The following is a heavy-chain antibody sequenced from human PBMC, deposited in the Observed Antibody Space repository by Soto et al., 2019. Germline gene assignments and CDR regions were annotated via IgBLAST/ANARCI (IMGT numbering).Heavy chain of an antibody. CDR1: GGTFSSYA. CDR3: ARVPPPAADYYYGMDV. CDR2: IIPIFGTA. J-gene: IGHJ6*02. D-gene: IGHD6-13*01. V-gene: IGHV1-69*01. Sequence: QVQLVQSGAEVKKPGSSVKVSCKASGGTFSSYAISWVRQAPGQGLEWMGGIIPIFGTANYAQKFQGRVTITAGEATRTAYMELSSLRSEDTAVYYCARVPPPAADYYYGMDVWGQGTTVTVSS.